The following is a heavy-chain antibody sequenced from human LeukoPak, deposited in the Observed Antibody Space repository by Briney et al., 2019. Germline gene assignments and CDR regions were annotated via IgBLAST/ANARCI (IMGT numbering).Heavy chain of an antibody. CDR1: GGSISGRGYY. D-gene: IGHD3-9*01. J-gene: IGHJ3*02. V-gene: IGHV4-31*03. Sequence: SETLSLTCTVSGGSISGRGYYWSWIRQHPGKGLEWIGYIYYSGSTYYNPSLKSRISISVDTSKNQFSLKLSSVTAADTAVYYCARDPGGYYDIRDAFDIWGQGTMVTVSS. CDR2: IYYSGST. CDR3: ARDPGGYYDIRDAFDI.